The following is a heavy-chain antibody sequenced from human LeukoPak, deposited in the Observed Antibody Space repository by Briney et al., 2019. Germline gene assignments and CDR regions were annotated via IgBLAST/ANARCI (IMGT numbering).Heavy chain of an antibody. J-gene: IGHJ6*03. CDR3: ARGSADISGPYYYYYYMDV. D-gene: IGHD6-19*01. Sequence: ASVKVSCKASGGTFSSYAISWVRQAPGQGLEWMGGIIPIFGTANYAQKFQGRVTITTDESTSTAYMELSSLRSEDTAVYYCARGSADISGPYYYYYYMDVWGKGTTVTVSS. V-gene: IGHV1-69*05. CDR1: GGTFSSYA. CDR2: IIPIFGTA.